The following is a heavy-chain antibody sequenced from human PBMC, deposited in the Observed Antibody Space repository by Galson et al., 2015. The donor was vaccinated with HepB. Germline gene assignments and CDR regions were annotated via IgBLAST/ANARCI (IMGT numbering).Heavy chain of an antibody. CDR3: SRDRSYHAFDI. J-gene: IGHJ3*02. D-gene: IGHD3-16*02. CDR2: VRSKSYGGTI. Sequence: SLRLSCAGSGFTFSDYAINWFRQAPGKGLEWVGFVRSKSYGGTIEYAASVKGRFTISRDDNRSIAYLQMNSLKSEDTAVYHCSRDRSYHAFDIWGQGTMVTVSS. CDR1: GFTFSDYA. V-gene: IGHV3-49*03.